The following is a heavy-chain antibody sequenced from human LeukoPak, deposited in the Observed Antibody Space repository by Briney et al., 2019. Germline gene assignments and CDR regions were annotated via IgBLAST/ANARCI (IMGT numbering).Heavy chain of an antibody. CDR3: ARMDIAAAGFDY. D-gene: IGHD6-13*01. Sequence: SETLSLTCDVYGGPFSGYYWKWIRQPPGKGLEWIAKIYHSGSTNYNPSLKSRVTISVDTSKNQFSLKLSAVTAADTAVYCCARMDIAAAGFDYWGQGTLVTVSS. CDR2: IYHSGST. V-gene: IGHV4-34*01. CDR1: GGPFSGYY. J-gene: IGHJ4*02.